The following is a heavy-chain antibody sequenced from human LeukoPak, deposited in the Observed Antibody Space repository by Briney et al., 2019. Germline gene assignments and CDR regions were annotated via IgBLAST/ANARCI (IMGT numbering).Heavy chain of an antibody. V-gene: IGHV3-30*18. CDR2: ISYDGSNK. CDR3: AELGITMIGGV. J-gene: IGHJ6*04. Sequence: GGSLRLSCAASGFTFSSYGMHWVRQAPGKGLEWVAVISYDGSNKYYADSVKGRFTISRDNSKNTLYLQMNSLRAEDTAVYYCAELGITMIGGVWGTGTTVTISS. D-gene: IGHD3-10*02. CDR1: GFTFSSYG.